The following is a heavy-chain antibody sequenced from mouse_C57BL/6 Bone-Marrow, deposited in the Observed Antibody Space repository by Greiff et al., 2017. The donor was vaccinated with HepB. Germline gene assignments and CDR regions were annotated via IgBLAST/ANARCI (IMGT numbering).Heavy chain of an antibody. Sequence: EVQLQQSGAELVRPGASVKMSCKASGYTFSSYGINWVKQRPGKGLEWIGYIYIGDGYTEYNEKFKGKDTLTSDKSSSTAYMQLSSLTSEDSAIYFCVAYYSSRGFAYWGQGTLVTVSA. V-gene: IGHV1-58*01. CDR1: GYTFSSYG. D-gene: IGHD2-5*01. CDR3: VAYYSSRGFAY. CDR2: IYIGDGYT. J-gene: IGHJ3*01.